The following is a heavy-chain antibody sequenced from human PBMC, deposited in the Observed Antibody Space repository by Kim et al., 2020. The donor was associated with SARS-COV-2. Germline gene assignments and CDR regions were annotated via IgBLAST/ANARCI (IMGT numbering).Heavy chain of an antibody. D-gene: IGHD3-22*01. CDR2: IIPIFGTA. J-gene: IGHJ5*02. Sequence: SVKVSCKASGGTFSSYAISWVRQAPGQGLEWMGGIIPIFGTANYAQKFQGRVTITADESTSTPYMELSSLRSEDTAVYYCARDAFEPYYDSSGYYYRGWFDPWGQGTLVTVSS. CDR3: ARDAFEPYYDSSGYYYRGWFDP. CDR1: GGTFSSYA. V-gene: IGHV1-69*13.